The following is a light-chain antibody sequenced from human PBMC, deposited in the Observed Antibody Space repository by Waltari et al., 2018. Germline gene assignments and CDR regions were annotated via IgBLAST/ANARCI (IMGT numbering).Light chain of an antibody. CDR3: QQSYSTPHT. Sequence: DIQMTQSPSSLSASVGDRVTITCRASQGIGTYLHWYQQKPGKAPKLLIYGASSLQSGVPSRFSGSGSGTDFILTITSLQPEDFATYYCQQSYSTPHTFGQGTKLQIK. V-gene: IGKV1-39*01. J-gene: IGKJ2*01. CDR1: QGIGTY. CDR2: GAS.